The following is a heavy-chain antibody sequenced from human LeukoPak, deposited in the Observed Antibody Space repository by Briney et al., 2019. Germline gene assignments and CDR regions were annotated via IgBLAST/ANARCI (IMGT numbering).Heavy chain of an antibody. Sequence: SETMSLTCTISGGSISSYYWSWIRQPAGKGLEWIGRIYTSGSTNYNPSLKGRVTRSVDTSKNQFSLKLSSVTAADTAVYYCARDKDSSGYRDYWGQGTLVTVSS. J-gene: IGHJ4*02. CDR2: IYTSGST. V-gene: IGHV4-4*07. D-gene: IGHD3-22*01. CDR3: ARDKDSSGYRDY. CDR1: GGSISSYY.